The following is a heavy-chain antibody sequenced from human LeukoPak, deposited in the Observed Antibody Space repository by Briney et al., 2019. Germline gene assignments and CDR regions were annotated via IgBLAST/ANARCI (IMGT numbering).Heavy chain of an antibody. V-gene: IGHV3-30*03. J-gene: IGHJ4*02. D-gene: IGHD4-23*01. CDR1: GFTFTSYG. CDR2: ISYDGSNK. Sequence: PGRSLRLSRAASGFTFTSYGMHWVRQAPGKGLEWVAVISYDGSNKYYADSVKGRFTISRDTSKNTLYLQMNSLRAEDTAVYYCARDSPTPPPHYGGNSESPFDYWGQGTLVTVSS. CDR3: ARDSPTPPPHYGGNSESPFDY.